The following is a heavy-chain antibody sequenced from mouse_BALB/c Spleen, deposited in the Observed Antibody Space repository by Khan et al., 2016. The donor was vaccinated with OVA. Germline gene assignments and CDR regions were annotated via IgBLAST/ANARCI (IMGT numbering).Heavy chain of an antibody. CDR3: AIINA. CDR2: IDPANGNT. J-gene: IGHJ2*01. CDR1: GFNFKDTY. Sequence: VQLQQSGAELVKPGASVKLSCTASGFNFKDTYMHWVKQRPEQGLEWLGRIDPANGNTKYDPKFQGKATITADTSSNPAYLQLSSLTSEDSAVYYCAIINAWGQGTTLTVSS. V-gene: IGHV14-3*02.